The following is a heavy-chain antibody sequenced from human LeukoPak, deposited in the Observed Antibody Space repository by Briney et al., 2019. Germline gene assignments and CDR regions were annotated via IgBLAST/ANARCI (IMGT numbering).Heavy chain of an antibody. J-gene: IGHJ4*02. Sequence: SETLSHTRTVPGGSISSYYWNGIRPPPGRGREWRGRIYTSGSTNYNPSLKSRVTMSVDTSKNQFSLKLSSVTDADTAVYYCARVLPGYSSSCYFDYWGQGTLVTVSS. D-gene: IGHD6-13*01. CDR3: ARVLPGYSSSCYFDY. CDR1: GGSISSYY. CDR2: IYTSGST. V-gene: IGHV4-4*07.